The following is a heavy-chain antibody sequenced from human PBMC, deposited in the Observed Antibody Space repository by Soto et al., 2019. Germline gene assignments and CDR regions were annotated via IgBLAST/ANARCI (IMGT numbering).Heavy chain of an antibody. CDR1: GDTFSTYT. CDR3: AREGLVLVPTTVNSDYYYYAMDV. CDR2: IIPRSATS. J-gene: IGHJ6*02. D-gene: IGHD2-2*01. V-gene: IGHV1-69*12. Sequence: QVQLVQSGAEVKKPGSSVKVSCKASGDTFSTYTITWMRQAPGQGLEWMGGIIPRSATSNYAQKFQGRVTMTADESTNTAXXXLXXLRSEDTAVYYCAREGLVLVPTTVNSDYYYYAMDVWGQGTTVTVSS.